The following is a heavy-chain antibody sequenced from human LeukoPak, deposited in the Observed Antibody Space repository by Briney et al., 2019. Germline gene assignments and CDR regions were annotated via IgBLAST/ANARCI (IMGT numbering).Heavy chain of an antibody. D-gene: IGHD6-19*01. Sequence: PCASVKVSCKASGYTFTSYGISWVRQAPGQGREWMGWTSGENGKTNYAQNFQGRLTMITDTSTRTAYMELRSLRSDDTAVYYCARTVGQWVIPRDWFDPWGQGTLVTVSS. CDR1: GYTFTSYG. CDR3: ARTVGQWVIPRDWFDP. CDR2: TSGENGKT. J-gene: IGHJ5*02. V-gene: IGHV1-18*01.